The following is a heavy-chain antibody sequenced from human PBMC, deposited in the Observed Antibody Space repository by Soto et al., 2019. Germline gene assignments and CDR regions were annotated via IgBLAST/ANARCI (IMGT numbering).Heavy chain of an antibody. CDR3: ARHAGDYYYYGMDV. CDR2: IDPSDSYT. J-gene: IGHJ6*02. V-gene: IGHV5-10-1*01. D-gene: IGHD2-2*01. Sequence: PGESLKISCNGSGYSFTIYWISWVRQMPGKGLEWMGRIDPSDSYTNYSPSFQGHVTIPADKSISTAYLQWSSLKASGTAMYYCARHAGDYYYYGMDVWGQGTTVTVSS. CDR1: GYSFTIYW.